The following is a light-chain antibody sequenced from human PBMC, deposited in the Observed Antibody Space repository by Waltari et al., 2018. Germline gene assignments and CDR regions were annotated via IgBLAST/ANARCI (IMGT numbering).Light chain of an antibody. CDR3: MQALQTPIT. J-gene: IGKJ2*01. Sequence: EIVMTQSPLSLPVTPGEPASISCLSNQSLLHSNGYNYLDWYLQKPGQSPQLLIYLGSNRASGVPDSFSGSGSGTDFTLKISRLEAEDIVVFYCMQALQTPITFGQGTKLEI. V-gene: IGKV2-28*01. CDR1: QSLLHSNGYNY. CDR2: LGS.